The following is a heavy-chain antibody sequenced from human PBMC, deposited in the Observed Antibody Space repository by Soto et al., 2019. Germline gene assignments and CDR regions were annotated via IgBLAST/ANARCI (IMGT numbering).Heavy chain of an antibody. Sequence: GGSLRLSCAASGFTFSYYYMSWIRQAPGKGLEWVSYITSSSGYTNYADSVKGRFTISRDNAKNSLYLQMNNLRAEDTAVYYCARAYSYHFDYWGQGTLVTVSS. J-gene: IGHJ4*02. CDR3: ARAYSYHFDY. CDR2: ITSSSGYT. CDR1: GFTFSYYY. V-gene: IGHV3-11*05. D-gene: IGHD5-18*01.